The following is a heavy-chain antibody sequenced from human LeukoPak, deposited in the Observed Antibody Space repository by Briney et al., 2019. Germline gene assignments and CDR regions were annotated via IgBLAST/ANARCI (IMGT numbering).Heavy chain of an antibody. Sequence: SGPTLVKPTQTLTQTCTFSGFSLSTSGVGVGWIRQPPGKALEWLALIYWDDDKRYSPSLKSRLTITKDTSKNQVVLTMTNMDPVDTATYYCAHLDSDSRGYYSRYFDYWGQGTLVTVSS. J-gene: IGHJ4*02. CDR3: AHLDSDSRGYYSRYFDY. D-gene: IGHD3-22*01. CDR2: IYWDDDK. CDR1: GFSLSTSGVG. V-gene: IGHV2-5*02.